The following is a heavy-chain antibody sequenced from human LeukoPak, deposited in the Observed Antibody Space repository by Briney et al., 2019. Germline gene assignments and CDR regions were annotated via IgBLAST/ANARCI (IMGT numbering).Heavy chain of an antibody. D-gene: IGHD6-13*01. J-gene: IGHJ4*02. CDR3: ARHRGIAAAGTPFDY. CDR2: IYYSGST. Sequence: SETLSLTCTVSGGSISSSSYYWGWIRQPPGKGLEWIGSIYYSGSTYYNPSLKSRVTISVDTSKNQSSLKLSSVTAADTAVYYCARHRGIAAAGTPFDYWGQGTLVTVSS. V-gene: IGHV4-39*01. CDR1: GGSISSSSYY.